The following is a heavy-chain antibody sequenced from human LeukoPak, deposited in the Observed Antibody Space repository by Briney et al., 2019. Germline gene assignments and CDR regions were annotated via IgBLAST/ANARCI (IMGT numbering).Heavy chain of an antibody. Sequence: PGRSLRLSCTASGFTFGDYAMSWVRQAPGKGLEWVAVIRSQAYGVTTQYAASVKGRFTISRDDYKSIAYLQMNSLKLEDTAVYHCARPGEGYCSGGSCYFFDYWGQGTLVTVSS. J-gene: IGHJ4*02. CDR2: IRSQAYGVTT. CDR3: ARPGEGYCSGGSCYFFDY. V-gene: IGHV3-49*04. CDR1: GFTFGDYA. D-gene: IGHD2-15*01.